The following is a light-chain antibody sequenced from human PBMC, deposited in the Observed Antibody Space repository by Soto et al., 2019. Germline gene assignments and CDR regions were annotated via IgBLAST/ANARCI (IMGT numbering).Light chain of an antibody. CDR3: QQFNSYPIT. CDR1: QDIRGA. Sequence: AIQVTQSPSSLSASVGDRVTITCRASQDIRGALAWYQQKPGKAPKLLIYDVSTLENEVPSRFSGSSSGTHFTLTISSLQPEDFGTYYCQQFNSYPITFGHGTRLEIK. V-gene: IGKV1-13*02. J-gene: IGKJ5*01. CDR2: DVS.